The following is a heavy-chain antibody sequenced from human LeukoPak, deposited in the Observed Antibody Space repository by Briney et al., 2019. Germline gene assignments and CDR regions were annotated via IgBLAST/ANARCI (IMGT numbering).Heavy chain of an antibody. CDR3: ARHGGGGYQPNFDY. Sequence: PSETLSLTCSVSGGSISPYHWSWIRQPPGKGLEWIGYIYYSGSTSYNPSLKSRVTISVDTSKNQFSLKLSSVTAADTAVYYCARHGGGGYQPNFDYWGQGTLVTVSS. J-gene: IGHJ4*02. CDR1: GGSISPYH. D-gene: IGHD3-16*01. CDR2: IYYSGST. V-gene: IGHV4-59*08.